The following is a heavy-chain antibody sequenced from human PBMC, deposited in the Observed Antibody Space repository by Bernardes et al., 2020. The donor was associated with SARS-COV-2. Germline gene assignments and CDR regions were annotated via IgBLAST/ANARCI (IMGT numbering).Heavy chain of an antibody. V-gene: IGHV4-34*01. CDR2: INHSGST. D-gene: IGHD4-17*01. Sequence: SETLSLTCAVYGGSFSGYYWSWIRQPPGKGLEWIGEINHSGSTNYNPSLKSRVTISVDTSKNQFSLKLSSVTAADTAVYYCARAIPLTTRHARLRWFDPWGQGTLVTVSS. CDR3: ARAIPLTTRHARLRWFDP. J-gene: IGHJ5*02. CDR1: GGSFSGYY.